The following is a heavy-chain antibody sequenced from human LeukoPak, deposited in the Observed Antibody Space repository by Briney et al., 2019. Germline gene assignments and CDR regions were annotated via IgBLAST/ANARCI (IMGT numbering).Heavy chain of an antibody. V-gene: IGHV4-4*09. CDR3: ARHGTLSIAARTYFDY. CDR2: IYTSGST. J-gene: IGHJ4*02. Sequence: SETLSLTCTVSGGSISSYYWSWIRQPPGKGLEWIGYIYTSGSTNYNPSLKSRVTISVDTSKNQFSLKLSSVTAADTAVYYCARHGTLSIAARTYFDYWGQGTLVTVSS. CDR1: GGSISSYY. D-gene: IGHD6-6*01.